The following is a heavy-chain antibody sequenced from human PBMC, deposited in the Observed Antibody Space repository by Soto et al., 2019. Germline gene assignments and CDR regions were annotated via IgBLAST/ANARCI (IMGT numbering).Heavy chain of an antibody. CDR2: IWYDGTQK. D-gene: IGHD4-17*01. CDR1: GFTFNTYS. Sequence: GGSLRLSCGASGFTFNTYSMHWVRQPPGKGLEWLAAIWYDGTQKYYADSVKGRFIISRDNSKKTLYLEMNSLRAEDTAVYYCARAGGTTVTGLWHFDSWGQGTLVTVSS. V-gene: IGHV3-33*01. CDR3: ARAGGTTVTGLWHFDS. J-gene: IGHJ4*02.